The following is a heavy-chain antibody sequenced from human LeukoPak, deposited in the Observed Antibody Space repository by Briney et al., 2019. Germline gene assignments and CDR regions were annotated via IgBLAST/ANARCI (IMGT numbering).Heavy chain of an antibody. CDR3: AKDRIWSGYSKYYFDC. CDR2: ISGSGGST. Sequence: GRSLRLSCAASGITFSSYAMSWVRQAPGKGLEWVSGISGSGGSTYYADSVKGRFTISRDNSKNTLYLQMNSLRAEDAAIYYCAKDRIWSGYSKYYFDCWGQGTLVTVSS. CDR1: GITFSSYA. D-gene: IGHD3-3*01. V-gene: IGHV3-23*01. J-gene: IGHJ4*02.